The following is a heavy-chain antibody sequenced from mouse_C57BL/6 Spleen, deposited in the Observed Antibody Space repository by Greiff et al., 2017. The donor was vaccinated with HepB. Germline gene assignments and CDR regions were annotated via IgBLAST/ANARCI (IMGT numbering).Heavy chain of an antibody. CDR3: ARSGDYGYDGVYFDV. D-gene: IGHD2-2*01. J-gene: IGHJ1*03. Sequence: VQLQQSGAELVRPGSSVKLSCKASGYTFTSYWMDWVKQRPGQGLEWIGNIYPSDSETHYNQKFKDKATLTVDKSSSTAYMQLSSLTSEDSAVYYCARSGDYGYDGVYFDVWGTGTTVTVSS. CDR2: IYPSDSET. CDR1: GYTFTSYW. V-gene: IGHV1-61*01.